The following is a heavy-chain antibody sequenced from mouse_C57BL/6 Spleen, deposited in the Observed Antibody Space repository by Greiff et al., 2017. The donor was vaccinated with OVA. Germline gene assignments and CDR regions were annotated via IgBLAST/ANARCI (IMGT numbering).Heavy chain of an antibody. CDR2: IDPSDSYT. Sequence: QVQLQQPGAELVMPGASVKLSCKASGYTFTSYWMHWVKQRPGQGLEWIGEIDPSDSYTNYNQKFKGKSTLTVDKSSSTAYMQLSSLTSEDSAVYYCARLLRGQLLAMDYWGQGTSVTVSS. CDR1: GYTFTSYW. D-gene: IGHD2-12*01. V-gene: IGHV1-69*01. CDR3: ARLLRGQLLAMDY. J-gene: IGHJ4*01.